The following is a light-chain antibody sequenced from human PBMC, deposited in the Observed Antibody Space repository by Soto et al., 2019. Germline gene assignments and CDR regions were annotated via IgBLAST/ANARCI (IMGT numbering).Light chain of an antibody. J-gene: IGLJ3*02. CDR3: ISYTTSGTWV. CDR2: DVS. Sequence: QSVLTQPASVSGSPGQSITISCTGTSSDIGSYNYVSWYQQHPGEAPKLMIYDVSNRPSGVSNRFSGSKSDNTASLTISVLQAEDEADYYCISYTTSGTWVFGGGTKLTVL. CDR1: SSDIGSYNY. V-gene: IGLV2-14*01.